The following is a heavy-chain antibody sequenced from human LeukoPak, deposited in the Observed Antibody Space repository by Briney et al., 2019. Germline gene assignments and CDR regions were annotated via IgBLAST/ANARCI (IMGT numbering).Heavy chain of an antibody. CDR2: ISWNSGSI. CDR3: ARVFYDTSYYDSSFDY. D-gene: IGHD3-22*01. Sequence: PGRSLRLSCAASGFTFDDYAMHWVRQAPGKGLEWVSGISWNSGSIGYADSVKGRFTISRDNAKNSLYLQMNSLRAEDTAVYYCARVFYDTSYYDSSFDYWGRGTLVAVSS. J-gene: IGHJ4*02. V-gene: IGHV3-9*01. CDR1: GFTFDDYA.